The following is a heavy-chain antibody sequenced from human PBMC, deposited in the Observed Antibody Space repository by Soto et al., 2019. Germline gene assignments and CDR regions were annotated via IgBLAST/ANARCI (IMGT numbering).Heavy chain of an antibody. CDR1: GYTFTSYG. CDR3: ARVLRDFWSGYYSRPFDY. CDR2: ISAYNGNT. Sequence: ASVKVSCKASGYTFTSYGISCVRQAPGQGLEWMGWISAYNGNTNYAQKLQGRVTMTTDTSTSTAYMELRSLRSDDTAVYYCARVLRDFWSGYYSRPFDYWGQGTLVTVSS. D-gene: IGHD3-3*01. V-gene: IGHV1-18*01. J-gene: IGHJ4*02.